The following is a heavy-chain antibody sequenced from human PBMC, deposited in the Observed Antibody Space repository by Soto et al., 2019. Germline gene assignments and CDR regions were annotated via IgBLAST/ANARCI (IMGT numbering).Heavy chain of an antibody. D-gene: IGHD6-19*01. CDR2: TSYDGTNK. Sequence: PGGSLRLSCAVSRFTFRTYAIHWVRQAPGKGLEWVAATSYDGTNKYYADSVQGRFTVSRDNSKNILYLQMNSLKPEDTAVYYCAREWVIAVAATTFNYFDYWGQGTLVTVSS. J-gene: IGHJ4*02. CDR3: AREWVIAVAATTFNYFDY. CDR1: RFTFRTYA. V-gene: IGHV3-30-3*01.